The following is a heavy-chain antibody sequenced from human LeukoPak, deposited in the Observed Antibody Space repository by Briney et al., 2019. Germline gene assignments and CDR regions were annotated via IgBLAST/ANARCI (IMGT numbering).Heavy chain of an antibody. CDR2: IIPIFGRA. J-gene: IGHJ6*03. CDR1: GYTFTSYG. D-gene: IGHD3-10*01. CDR3: AKGRGRLNVNRGVYNYHYYMEV. V-gene: IGHV1-69*06. Sequence: GASVKVSCKASGYTFTSYGISWVRQAPGQGLEWMGGIIPIFGRAYYAQNFQGRVTITADKSTSTAYMELSSLGSEDTAIYYCAKGRGRLNVNRGVYNYHYYMEVWGTGTTVIVS.